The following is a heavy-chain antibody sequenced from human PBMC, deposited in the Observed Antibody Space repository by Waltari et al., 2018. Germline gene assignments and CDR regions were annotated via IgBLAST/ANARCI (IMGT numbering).Heavy chain of an antibody. CDR3: ARMAGGYSGYGHDAFDI. V-gene: IGHV1-69*08. D-gene: IGHD5-12*01. Sequence: QVQLVQSGAEVKKPGSSVKVSCKASGGTFSSYTISWVRQAPGQGLEWMGRIIPIFGTANYAQKFQGRVTITADKSTSTAYMELSSLRSEDTAVYYCARMAGGYSGYGHDAFDIWGQGTMVTVSS. J-gene: IGHJ3*02. CDR1: GGTFSSYT. CDR2: IIPIFGTA.